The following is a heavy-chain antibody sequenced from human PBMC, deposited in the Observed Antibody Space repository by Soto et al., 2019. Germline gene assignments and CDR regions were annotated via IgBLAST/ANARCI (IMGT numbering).Heavy chain of an antibody. CDR3: ARDLSLLSSTSVGY. CDR1: GFTFSSYG. J-gene: IGHJ4*02. CDR2: IWYDGSNK. D-gene: IGHD3-16*02. V-gene: IGHV3-33*01. Sequence: GGSLRLSCAASGFTFSSYGMHWVRQAPGKGLEWVAVIWYDGSNKYYADSVKGRFTISRDNSKNTLYLQMNSLRAKDTAVYYCARDLSLLSSTSVGYWGQGTLVTVSS.